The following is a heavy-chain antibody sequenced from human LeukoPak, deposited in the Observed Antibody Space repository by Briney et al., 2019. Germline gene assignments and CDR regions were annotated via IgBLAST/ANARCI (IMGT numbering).Heavy chain of an antibody. D-gene: IGHD6-19*01. CDR3: ARGSPGSSGWYGPRASKTITFDY. Sequence: SETLSLTCTVSGGSISSYYWSWIRQPPGKGLEWIGYIYYSGSTNYNPSLKSRVTISVDTSKNQFSLKLSSVTAADTAVYYCARGSPGSSGWYGPRASKTITFDYWGQGTLVTVSS. CDR2: IYYSGST. J-gene: IGHJ4*02. V-gene: IGHV4-59*01. CDR1: GGSISSYY.